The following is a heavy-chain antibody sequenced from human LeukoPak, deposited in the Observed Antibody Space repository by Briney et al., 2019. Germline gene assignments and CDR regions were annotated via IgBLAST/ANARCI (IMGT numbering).Heavy chain of an antibody. CDR3: AGTNYYDSSGLDIDY. CDR2: IKQDGSEK. J-gene: IGHJ4*02. Sequence: PGGSLRLSCAASGFTFSSYWMSWVRQAPGKGLEWVANIKQDGSEKYYVDSVKGRFTISRDNAKNSLYLQMDSLRAEDTAVYYCAGTNYYDSSGLDIDYWGQGTLVTVSS. CDR1: GFTFSSYW. D-gene: IGHD3-22*01. V-gene: IGHV3-7*01.